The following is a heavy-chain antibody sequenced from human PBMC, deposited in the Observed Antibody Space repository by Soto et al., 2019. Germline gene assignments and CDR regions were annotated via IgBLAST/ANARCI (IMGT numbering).Heavy chain of an antibody. D-gene: IGHD5-12*01. CDR2: IKQDGSEK. J-gene: IGHJ4*02. V-gene: IGHV3-7*01. Sequence: EVQLVESGRDLVQPGGSLRLSCAASGFAFSGYWMSWVRQAPGKGLEGVANIKQDGSEKYYVDSVKGRFTISRDNAKNSLYLQMNSLRVEDTAVYYCARATSVDAYWGQGTLVTVSS. CDR1: GFAFSGYW. CDR3: ARATSVDAY.